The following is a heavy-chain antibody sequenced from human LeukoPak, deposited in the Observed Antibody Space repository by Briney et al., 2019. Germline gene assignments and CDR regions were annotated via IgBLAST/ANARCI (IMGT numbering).Heavy chain of an antibody. D-gene: IGHD3-22*01. CDR1: GGSISSGDYY. CDR2: IYYSGST. J-gene: IGHJ4*02. V-gene: IGHV4-30-4*01. Sequence: SETLSLTCTVSGGSISSGDYYWSWIRQPPGKGLXWIGYIYYSGSTYYNPSLKSRITISVDTSKTQFSLKLSSVTAADTAVYYCARVKAYDSSGYCFDYWGQGTLVTVSS. CDR3: ARVKAYDSSGYCFDY.